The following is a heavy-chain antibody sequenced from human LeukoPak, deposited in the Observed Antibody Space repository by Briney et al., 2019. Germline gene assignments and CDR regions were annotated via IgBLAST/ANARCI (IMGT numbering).Heavy chain of an antibody. CDR1: GGSISSSLYY. CDR2: ISSSGSTI. V-gene: IGHV3-11*04. CDR3: ASPGSHPTEIC. J-gene: IGHJ4*02. Sequence: LSLTCTVSGGSISSSLYYWGWIRQPPGKGLEWVSYISSSGSTIYYADSVKGRFTISRDNAKNSLYLQMNSLRAEDTAVYYCASPGSHPTEICWGQGTLVTVSS. D-gene: IGHD2/OR15-2a*01.